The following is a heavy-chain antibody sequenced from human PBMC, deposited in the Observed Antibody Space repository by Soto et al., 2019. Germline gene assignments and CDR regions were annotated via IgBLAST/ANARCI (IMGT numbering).Heavy chain of an antibody. J-gene: IGHJ5*02. CDR1: GYTFNNYF. CDR2: INPGGGST. Sequence: ASVKVSCKAPGYTFNNYFLHWVRQAPGQGLEWMGIINPGGGSTTYAQKFQGRVTMTRDTSTSTVYMELSSLRYEDTAVYYCASRYCSGGTCTGIDPWGQGTLVTVSS. V-gene: IGHV1-46*02. D-gene: IGHD2-15*01. CDR3: ASRYCSGGTCTGIDP.